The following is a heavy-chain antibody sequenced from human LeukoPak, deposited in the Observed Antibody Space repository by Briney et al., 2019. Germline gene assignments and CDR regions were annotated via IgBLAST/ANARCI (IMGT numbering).Heavy chain of an antibody. CDR3: ARGAARLTRDDAFDI. V-gene: IGHV3-23*01. Sequence: GGSLRLSCAASGFTFSSYAMSWVRQAPGKGLEWVSALRGSGSTTYYADSVKGRFTISRDNSKNTLYLQMNSVRAEDTAVYYCARGAARLTRDDAFDIWGQGTMVTVSS. CDR1: GFTFSSYA. D-gene: IGHD1-26*01. CDR2: LRGSGSTT. J-gene: IGHJ3*02.